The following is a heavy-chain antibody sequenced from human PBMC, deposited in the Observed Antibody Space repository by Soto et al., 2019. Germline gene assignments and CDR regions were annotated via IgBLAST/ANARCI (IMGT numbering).Heavy chain of an antibody. J-gene: IGHJ4*02. CDR3: ARVGTMVRGVIITSSGFDY. V-gene: IGHV1-69*13. Sequence: SVKVSCKASGGTFSSYAISWVRQAPGQGLEWMGGIIPIFGTANYAQKFQGRVTITADESTSTAYMELSSLRSEDTAVYYCARVGTMVRGVIITSSGFDYWGQGTLVTVSS. D-gene: IGHD3-10*01. CDR2: IIPIFGTA. CDR1: GGTFSSYA.